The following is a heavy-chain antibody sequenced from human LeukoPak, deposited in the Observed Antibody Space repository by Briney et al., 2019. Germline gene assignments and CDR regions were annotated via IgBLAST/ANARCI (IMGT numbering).Heavy chain of an antibody. CDR2: ISGSGGAT. CDR3: ARGGVDYYGSGTYYLMYYFDY. V-gene: IGHV3-23*01. D-gene: IGHD3-10*01. J-gene: IGHJ4*02. CDR1: GFTFNSYG. Sequence: GGSLRLSCAASGFTFNSYGMSWVRQAPGKGLEWVSGISGSGGATYYADSVKGRFTISRDDPHNTLYLQMNSLRAEDTAVYFCARGGVDYYGSGTYYLMYYFDYWGQGALVTVSS.